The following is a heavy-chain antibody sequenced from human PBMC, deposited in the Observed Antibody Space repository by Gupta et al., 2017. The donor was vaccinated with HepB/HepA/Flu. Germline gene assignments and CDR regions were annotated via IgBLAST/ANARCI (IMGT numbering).Heavy chain of an antibody. CDR2: INPSGGST. V-gene: IGHV1-46*01. D-gene: IGHD2-2*03. CDR3: ARDYGYCSSTSCRPRYYMDV. Sequence: QVQLVQSGAEVKKPGASVKVSCKASGYTFTSYYMHWVRQAPGHGLEWMGIINPSGGSTSYAQKFQGRVTMTRDTSTSTVYMELSSLRSEDTAVYYCARDYGYCSSTSCRPRYYMDVWGKGTTVTVSS. CDR1: GYTFTSYY. J-gene: IGHJ6*03.